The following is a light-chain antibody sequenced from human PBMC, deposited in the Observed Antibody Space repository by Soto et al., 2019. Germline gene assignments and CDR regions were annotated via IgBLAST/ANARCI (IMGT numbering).Light chain of an antibody. CDR1: QSIASY. Sequence: DIEMTQSPSSLSASVGDRVTITCRARQSIASYLNWYQHKPGKAPKLLIYAASSLQRGVPSRFSGSGSGTDFTLTIISLQPEDFATYYCQQSSSTPLTFGGGTKVEI. J-gene: IGKJ4*01. CDR3: QQSSSTPLT. V-gene: IGKV1-39*01. CDR2: AAS.